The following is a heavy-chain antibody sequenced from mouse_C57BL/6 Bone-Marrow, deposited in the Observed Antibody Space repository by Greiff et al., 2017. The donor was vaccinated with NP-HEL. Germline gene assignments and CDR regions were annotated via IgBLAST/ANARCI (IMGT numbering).Heavy chain of an antibody. CDR1: GFTFSSYA. Sequence: EVKLMESGGGLVKPGGSLKLTCAASGFTFSSYAMSWVRQTPAKRLEWVATIRDGGSYNYYPDNVKGRFTIPRDNTKNNPYLQMSQLKSEDTAMYYCAREGYYCGTYIDYWGQVTTLTVSS. J-gene: IGHJ2*01. V-gene: IGHV5-4*01. CDR2: IRDGGSYN. CDR3: AREGYYCGTYIDY. D-gene: IGHD1-1*01.